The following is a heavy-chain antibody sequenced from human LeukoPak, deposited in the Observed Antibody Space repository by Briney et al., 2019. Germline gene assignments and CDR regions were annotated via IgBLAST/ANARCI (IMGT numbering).Heavy chain of an antibody. CDR3: AKDRYLAAAFYFDY. CDR1: GFTFSSYG. D-gene: IGHD6-13*01. CDR2: IRYDGSNK. Sequence: PGGSLRLSCAASGFTFSSYGMHWVRQAPGKGLEWVAFIRYDGSNKYYADSVKGRFTISGDNSKNTLYLQMNSLRAEDTAVYYCAKDRYLAAAFYFDYWGQGTLVTVPS. V-gene: IGHV3-30*02. J-gene: IGHJ4*02.